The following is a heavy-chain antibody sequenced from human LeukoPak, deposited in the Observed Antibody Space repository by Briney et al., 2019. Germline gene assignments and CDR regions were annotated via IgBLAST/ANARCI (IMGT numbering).Heavy chain of an antibody. V-gene: IGHV3-9*01. CDR2: ISWNSGSI. Sequence: PGGSLRLSCAASGFTFDDYAMHWVRQAPGKGLEWVSGISWNSGSIGYADSVKGRFTISRDNAKNSLYLQMNSLRAEDTALYYCAKAPYYYDSSGLYYFDYWGQGTLVTVSP. CDR1: GFTFDDYA. D-gene: IGHD3-22*01. CDR3: AKAPYYYDSSGLYYFDY. J-gene: IGHJ4*02.